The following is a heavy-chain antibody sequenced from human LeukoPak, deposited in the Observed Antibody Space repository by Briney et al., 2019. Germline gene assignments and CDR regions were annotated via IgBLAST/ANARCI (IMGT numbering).Heavy chain of an antibody. CDR2: I. CDR1: GFTFSSYG. J-gene: IGHJ4*02. D-gene: IGHD1-26*01. Sequence: PGGTLRLSCAASGFTFSSYGMSWVRQAPGKGLEWVSAIKGRFTISRDNSKNTLYLQMNSLRAEDTAVYYCARTGGSQGGNYWGQGTLVTVSS. CDR3: ARTGGSQGGNY. V-gene: IGHV3-23*01.